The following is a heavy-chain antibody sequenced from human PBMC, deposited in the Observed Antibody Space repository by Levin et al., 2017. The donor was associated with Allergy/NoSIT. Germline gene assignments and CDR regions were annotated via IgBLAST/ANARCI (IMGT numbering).Heavy chain of an antibody. CDR2: IKQDGSEK. V-gene: IGHV3-7*04. CDR1: GFTFRSYW. D-gene: IGHD6-13*01. J-gene: IGHJ4*02. Sequence: ASVKVSCAASGFTFRSYWMSWVRQAPGKGLEWVANIKQDGSEKYVDSVKGRFTISRDNAKNSLYLQMNSLRAEDTALYYCARLGFYSSSPFDYWGRGTLVTVSS. CDR3: ARLGFYSSSPFDY.